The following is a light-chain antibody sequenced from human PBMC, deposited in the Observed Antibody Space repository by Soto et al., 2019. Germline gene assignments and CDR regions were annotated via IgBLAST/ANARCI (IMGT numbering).Light chain of an antibody. CDR2: KAS. V-gene: IGKV1-5*03. CDR3: QHYNTYPWT. Sequence: DIQMTQSPSTLSASVVDRVTITCRASQSISSWLAWYQQKPGKAPNLLIHKASHLESGVPSRFSGSGSGTEFTLTISSLQPGDFATYYCQHYNTYPWTFGQGTKVHI. CDR1: QSISSW. J-gene: IGKJ1*01.